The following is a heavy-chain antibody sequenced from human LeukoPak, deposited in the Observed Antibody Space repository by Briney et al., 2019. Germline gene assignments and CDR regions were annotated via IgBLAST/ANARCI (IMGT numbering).Heavy chain of an antibody. D-gene: IGHD1-14*01. V-gene: IGHV1-18*04. Sequence: ASVKVSCKASGYTFTGYYMHWVRQAPGQGLEWMGWISAYNGSTNYAQKLQGRVTMTTDTSTSTAYMELRSPRSDDTAVYYCARDQPPNRAFDIWGQGTMVTVSS. CDR1: GYTFTGYY. J-gene: IGHJ3*02. CDR2: ISAYNGST. CDR3: ARDQPPNRAFDI.